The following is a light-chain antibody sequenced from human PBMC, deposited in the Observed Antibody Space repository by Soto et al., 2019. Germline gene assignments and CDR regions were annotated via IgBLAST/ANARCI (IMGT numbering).Light chain of an antibody. CDR3: QQRSTWPLFT. Sequence: VLTQSPATLSLSPGERATLSCRASQTVSRYLAWYQHKPGQAPRLLIHDASSRATGVPARFNGSGSGTEYTLTISSLEPEDFAIYYCQQRSTWPLFTFSGGTKGEI. V-gene: IGKV3-11*01. J-gene: IGKJ4*01. CDR2: DAS. CDR1: QTVSRY.